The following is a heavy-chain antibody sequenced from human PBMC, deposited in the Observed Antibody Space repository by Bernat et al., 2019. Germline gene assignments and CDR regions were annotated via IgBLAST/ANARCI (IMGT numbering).Heavy chain of an antibody. CDR2: IYYSGST. Sequence: QLQLQESGPGLVKPSETLSLTCTVSGGSISSSSYYWGWIRQPPGKGLEWIGSIYYSGSTYYNPSLKSRVTISVDTSKNQFSLKLSSVTAADTAVYYCARGMYSSSWYYFDYWGQGTLVTVSS. CDR3: ARGMYSSSWYYFDY. J-gene: IGHJ4*02. CDR1: GGSISSSSYY. V-gene: IGHV4-39*01. D-gene: IGHD6-13*01.